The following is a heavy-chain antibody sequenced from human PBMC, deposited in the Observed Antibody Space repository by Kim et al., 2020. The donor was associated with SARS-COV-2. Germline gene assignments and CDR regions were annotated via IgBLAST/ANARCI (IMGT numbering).Heavy chain of an antibody. Sequence: GGSLRLSCAASGFTFSSYAMHWVRQAPGKGLEWVAVISYDGSNKYYADSVKGRFTISRDNSKNTLYLQMNSLRAEDTAVYYCARRGSSWDYYYYGMDVWG. V-gene: IGHV3-30*04. J-gene: IGHJ6*01. CDR3: ARRGSSWDYYYYGMDV. D-gene: IGHD6-13*01. CDR2: ISYDGSNK. CDR1: GFTFSSYA.